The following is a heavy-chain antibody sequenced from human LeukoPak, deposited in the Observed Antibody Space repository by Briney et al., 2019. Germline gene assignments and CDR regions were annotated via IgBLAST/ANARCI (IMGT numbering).Heavy chain of an antibody. CDR1: GFTFDDYA. D-gene: IGHD2-21*02. V-gene: IGHV3-43*02. J-gene: IGHJ6*03. CDR3: AREGVTAKYYYYYYMDV. Sequence: GGSLRLSCAASGFTFDDYAMHWVRQVPGQGLEWVCLISGDGGSTYYADSVKGRFTISRDNAMNSVYLQMNSLRAEDTAVYYCAREGVTAKYYYYYYMDVWGKGTTVTVSS. CDR2: ISGDGGST.